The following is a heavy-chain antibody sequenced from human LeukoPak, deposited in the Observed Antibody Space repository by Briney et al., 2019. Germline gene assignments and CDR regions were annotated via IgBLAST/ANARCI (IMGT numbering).Heavy chain of an antibody. V-gene: IGHV4-38-2*02. Sequence: PSETLSLTCTVSGFSISSGYYWGWIRQPPGKGLEWIGSIYYSGSTYYNPSLKSRVTISVDTSKNQFSLKLSSVTAADTAVYYCARDAQSSGWYDWGQGTLVTVSS. J-gene: IGHJ4*02. CDR2: IYYSGST. CDR3: ARDAQSSGWYD. D-gene: IGHD6-19*01. CDR1: GFSISSGYY.